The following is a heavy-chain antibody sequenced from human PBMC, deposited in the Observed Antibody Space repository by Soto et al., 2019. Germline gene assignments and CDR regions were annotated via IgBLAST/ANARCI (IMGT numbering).Heavy chain of an antibody. CDR1: GFTFSTYW. Sequence: GGSLRLSCAASGFTFSTYWMSWVRQAPGKGLEWVANINQDGSEKYYVDSVKGRFTISRDNGKYSLYLQMNSLRGEDTAVYYCARTPVAGRVPYYFDYWGLGTLVTVSS. J-gene: IGHJ4*02. CDR2: INQDGSEK. D-gene: IGHD6-19*01. V-gene: IGHV3-7*03. CDR3: ARTPVAGRVPYYFDY.